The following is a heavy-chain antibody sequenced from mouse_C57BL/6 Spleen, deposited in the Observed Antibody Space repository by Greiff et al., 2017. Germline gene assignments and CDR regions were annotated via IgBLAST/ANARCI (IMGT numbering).Heavy chain of an antibody. D-gene: IGHD1-1*01. CDR1: GYTFTDYY. CDR3: LTTVVAPDY. CDR2: INPNNGGT. J-gene: IGHJ2*01. Sequence: EVKLQQSGPELVKPGASVKISCKASGYTFTDYYMNWVKQSHGKSLEWIGDINPNNGGTSYNQKFKGKATLTVDKSSSTAYMELRSLTAEDSAVYYCLTTVVAPDYWGQGTTLTGSS. V-gene: IGHV1-26*01.